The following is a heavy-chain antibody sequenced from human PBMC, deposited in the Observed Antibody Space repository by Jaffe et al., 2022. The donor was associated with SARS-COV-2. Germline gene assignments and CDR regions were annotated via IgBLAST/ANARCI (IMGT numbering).Heavy chain of an antibody. J-gene: IGHJ4*02. CDR1: GFTFDDYA. D-gene: IGHD2-2*01. CDR3: AKDISTLERHYRYCSSTSCLSPPNFDY. Sequence: EVQLVESGGGLVQPGRSLRLSCAASGFTFDDYAMHWVRQAPGKGLEWVSGISWNSGSIGYADSVKGRFTISRDNAKNSLYLQMNSLRAEDTALYYCAKDISTLERHYRYCSSTSCLSPPNFDYWGQGTLVTVSS. CDR2: ISWNSGSI. V-gene: IGHV3-9*01.